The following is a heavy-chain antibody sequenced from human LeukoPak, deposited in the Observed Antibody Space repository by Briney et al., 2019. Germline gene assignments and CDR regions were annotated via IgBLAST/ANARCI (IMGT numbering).Heavy chain of an antibody. CDR2: FDPEDGET. V-gene: IGHV1-24*01. Sequence: ASVKVSCKVSGYTLTELSMHWVRQAPGKGLEWMGAFDPEDGETIYAQKFQGRVTMTEDTSTDTAYMELSSLRSEDTAVYYCATGSLFYYDSSGYRDYWGQGTLVTVSS. D-gene: IGHD3-22*01. CDR1: GYTLTELS. J-gene: IGHJ4*02. CDR3: ATGSLFYYDSSGYRDY.